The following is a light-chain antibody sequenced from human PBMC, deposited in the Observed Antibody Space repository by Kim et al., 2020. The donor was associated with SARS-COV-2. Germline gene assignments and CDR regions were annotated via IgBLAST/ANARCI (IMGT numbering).Light chain of an antibody. CDR3: AAWDDSLNGPV. CDR2: SNN. Sequence: ELTQPPSGSGTPGQRVTISCSGSSSNIGSNTVNWYQQLPGTAPKLLIYSNNQRPSGVPDRFSGSKSGTSASLAISGLQSEDEADYYCAAWDDSLNGPVFGGGTKLSVL. J-gene: IGLJ2*01. CDR1: SSNIGSNT. V-gene: IGLV1-44*01.